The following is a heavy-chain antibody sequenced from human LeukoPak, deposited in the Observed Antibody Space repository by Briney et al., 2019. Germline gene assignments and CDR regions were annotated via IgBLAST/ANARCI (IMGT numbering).Heavy chain of an antibody. CDR1: GFTFSSYS. V-gene: IGHV3-21*01. CDR3: ARVRAAAGKTFCLDY. Sequence: GGSLRLSCAASGFTFSSYSMNWVRQAPGKGLEWVSSISSSSSYIYYADSVKGRFTISRDNAKNSLYLQMNSLRAEDTAVYYCARVRAAAGKTFCLDYWGQGTLVTVSS. CDR2: ISSSSSYI. D-gene: IGHD6-13*01. J-gene: IGHJ4*02.